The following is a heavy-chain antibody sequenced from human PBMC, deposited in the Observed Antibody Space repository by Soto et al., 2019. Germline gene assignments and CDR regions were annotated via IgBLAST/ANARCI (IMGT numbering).Heavy chain of an antibody. J-gene: IGHJ4*02. V-gene: IGHV6-1*01. CDR3: ATWRYDY. CDR1: GDSVSSNSAA. Sequence: PSQTLSLTCATSGDSVSSNSAAWNWIRHSPSRGLEWLGRTYYRSKWYNDYAVSLRGRITINPDTTKNQFSLQLNSATPEDTAVYYCATWRYDYWGQGTLVTVSS. CDR2: TYYRSKWYN.